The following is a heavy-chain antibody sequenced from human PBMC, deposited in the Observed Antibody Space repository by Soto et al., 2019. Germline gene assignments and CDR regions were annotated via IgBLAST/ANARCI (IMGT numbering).Heavy chain of an antibody. CDR2: ISGSGGST. CDR3: AKAGGHSSSPLYNWFDP. CDR1: GFTFSSYA. V-gene: IGHV3-23*01. J-gene: IGHJ5*02. D-gene: IGHD6-6*01. Sequence: GGSLRLSCAASGFTFSSYAMSWVRQAPGKGLEWVSAISGSGGSTYYADSVKGRFTISRDNSKNTLYLQMHSLRAEDTAVYYCAKAGGHSSSPLYNWFDPWGQGTLVTVSS.